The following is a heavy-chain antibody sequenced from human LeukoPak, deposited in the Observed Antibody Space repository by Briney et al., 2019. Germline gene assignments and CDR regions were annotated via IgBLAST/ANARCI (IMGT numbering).Heavy chain of an antibody. J-gene: IGHJ4*02. D-gene: IGHD3-22*01. CDR3: AKRGVVIRVILVGFHKEAYYFDS. CDR2: ISDSGGRT. V-gene: IGHV3-23*01. Sequence: GGSLRLSCAASGFTFSSYALSWVRQAPGKGLEWVAGISDSGGRTNYADSVKGRFTISRDNPKNTLFLQMNSLRAEDTAVYFCAKRGVVIRVILVGFHKEAYYFDSWGQGALVTVSS. CDR1: GFTFSSYA.